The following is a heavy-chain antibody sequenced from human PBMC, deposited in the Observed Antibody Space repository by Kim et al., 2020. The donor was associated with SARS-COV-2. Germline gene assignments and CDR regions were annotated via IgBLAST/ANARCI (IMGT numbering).Heavy chain of an antibody. Sequence: GGSLRLSCAASGFTFSSYAMHWVRQAPGKGLEWVAVIWYDGSNKYYADSVKGRFTISRDNSKNTLYLQMNSLRAEDTAVYYCAKGGYCSGGSCYSDYWGQGPLVTVSS. CDR2: IWYDGSNK. J-gene: IGHJ4*02. CDR1: GFTFSSYA. D-gene: IGHD2-15*01. CDR3: AKGGYCSGGSCYSDY. V-gene: IGHV3-33*06.